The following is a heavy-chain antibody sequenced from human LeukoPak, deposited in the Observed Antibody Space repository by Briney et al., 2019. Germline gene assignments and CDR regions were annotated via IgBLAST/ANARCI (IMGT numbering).Heavy chain of an antibody. J-gene: IGHJ4*02. CDR1: GGSISSYY. Sequence: PETLSLTCTVSGGSISSYYWGWIRQPPGKGLEWIGTIYYSGSTYYNASLRSRVTISVDTSRNQFSLQLSYVTAADTALYYCARLPPYCTGGTCYRSYFDYWGQGTLVTVSS. D-gene: IGHD2-15*01. CDR2: IYYSGST. V-gene: IGHV4-39*01. CDR3: ARLPPYCTGGTCYRSYFDY.